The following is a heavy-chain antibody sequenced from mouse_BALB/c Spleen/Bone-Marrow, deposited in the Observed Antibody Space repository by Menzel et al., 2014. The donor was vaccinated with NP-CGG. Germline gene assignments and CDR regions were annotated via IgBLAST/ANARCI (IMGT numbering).Heavy chain of an antibody. V-gene: IGHV1-69*01. Sequence: VQLQQSGAELVMPGASVKMSCKASGYTFTDYWMPWVKQRPGQGLEWIGAIDTSDSYTSYNQKFKGKATLTVDESSSTAYMQLSSLTSEDSAVYYCAREGYGNSYAMDYWGPGTSVTVSS. CDR3: AREGYGNSYAMDY. J-gene: IGHJ4*01. CDR2: IDTSDSYT. D-gene: IGHD2-1*01. CDR1: GYTFTDYW.